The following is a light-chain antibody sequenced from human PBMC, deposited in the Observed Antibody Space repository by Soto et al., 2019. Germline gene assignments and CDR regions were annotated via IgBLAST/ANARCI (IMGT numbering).Light chain of an antibody. J-gene: IGKJ1*01. V-gene: IGKV1-39*01. CDR2: DAT. CDR1: QSISSY. Sequence: DIQMTQSPSSLSASVGDRVTITFLASQSISSYLNWYQQRPGKAPNLLIYDATRLHSGVPPRFSGSGYGTDFTLTITSLQLEDFATYYCQQSDVSPRTFGQGTKVDIK. CDR3: QQSDVSPRT.